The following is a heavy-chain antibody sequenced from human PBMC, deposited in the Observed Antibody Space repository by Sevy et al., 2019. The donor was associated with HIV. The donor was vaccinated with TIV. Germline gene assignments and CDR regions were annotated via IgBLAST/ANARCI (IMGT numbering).Heavy chain of an antibody. V-gene: IGHV3-7*01. CDR1: GFTFSSYW. Sequence: GGSLRLSCEASGFTFSSYWMSWVRQAPGKGLEWVANIKEDGSVKYYVESVKGRFTITRDDAKNSVHLQMNSLRAEDAALYYCVRAIGAAGSYWGLGTLVTVSS. D-gene: IGHD6-13*01. CDR2: IKEDGSVK. J-gene: IGHJ4*02. CDR3: VRAIGAAGSY.